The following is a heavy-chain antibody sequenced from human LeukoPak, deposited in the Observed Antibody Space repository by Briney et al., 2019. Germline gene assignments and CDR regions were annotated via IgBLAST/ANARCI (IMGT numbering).Heavy chain of an antibody. J-gene: IGHJ4*02. D-gene: IGHD3-3*01. CDR1: GYNFAGYY. CDR3: ARDWELRFHQGGLDY. Sequence: SVKVSCKGSGYNFAGYYIHWVRQAPGQGLEWMGRINPRDGETSFAQKFQGRVSMTRDTSVSSAYMELSGLRSDDTAVYYCARDWELRFHQGGLDYWGQGTLVTVSS. CDR2: INPRDGET. V-gene: IGHV1-2*06.